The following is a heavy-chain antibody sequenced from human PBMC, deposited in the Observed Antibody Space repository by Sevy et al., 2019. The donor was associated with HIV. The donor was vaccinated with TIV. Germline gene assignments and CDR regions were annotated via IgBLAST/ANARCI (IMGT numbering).Heavy chain of an antibody. D-gene: IGHD2-15*01. CDR2: IRGSGGMT. Sequence: GGSLRLSCAASGFTFSSYAMSWVRQAPGKGLEWVSAIRGSGGMTYYADSVKGRFTISRDSSKNTLYLQRNSLGAEDTAVYYCAKEGGIAATAFDIWGQGTMVTVSS. CDR1: GFTFSSYA. CDR3: AKEGGIAATAFDI. J-gene: IGHJ3*02. V-gene: IGHV3-23*01.